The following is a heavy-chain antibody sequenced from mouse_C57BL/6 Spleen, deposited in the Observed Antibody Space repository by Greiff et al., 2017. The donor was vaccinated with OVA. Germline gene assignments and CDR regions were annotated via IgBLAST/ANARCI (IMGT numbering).Heavy chain of an antibody. V-gene: IGHV5-17*01. D-gene: IGHD1-1*01. J-gene: IGHJ1*03. CDR1: GFTFSDYG. CDR3: AKQGDGRESWGYFDV. CDR2: ISSGSSTI. Sequence: EVKLVESGGGLVKPGGSLKLSCAASGFTFSDYGMHWVRQAPEKGLEWVAYISSGSSTIYYADTVKGRFTISRDNAKNTLFLQMTSLRSEDTARYYGAKQGDGRESWGYFDVWGTGTTVTVSS.